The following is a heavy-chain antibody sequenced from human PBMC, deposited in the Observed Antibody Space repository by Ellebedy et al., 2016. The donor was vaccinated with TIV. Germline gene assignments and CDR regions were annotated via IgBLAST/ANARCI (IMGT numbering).Heavy chain of an antibody. CDR2: IHYSGST. J-gene: IGHJ6*02. CDR1: GGSISSYY. CDR3: ARVPTNYYYGLDV. Sequence: SETLSPTXPVSGGSISSYYWSWVRQPPGKGLEWIGYIHYSGSTSYNPSLKSRVNMSIDASKIQFSLMLRSMSAADTAVYYCARVPTNYYYGLDVWGQGTTVAVSS. V-gene: IGHV4-59*13.